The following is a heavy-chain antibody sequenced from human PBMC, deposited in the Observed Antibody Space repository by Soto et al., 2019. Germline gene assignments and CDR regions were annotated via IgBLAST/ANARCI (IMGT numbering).Heavy chain of an antibody. J-gene: IGHJ6*02. Sequence: GESLKISCKGSGYSFTSYWISWMRQMPGKGLEWMGRIDPSDSYTNYSPSFQGHVTISADKSISTAYLQWSSLKASDTAMYYCARHWGSSSSDYYYYGMDVWGQGTTVTVSS. CDR1: GYSFTSYW. CDR2: IDPSDSYT. CDR3: ARHWGSSSSDYYYYGMDV. D-gene: IGHD6-6*01. V-gene: IGHV5-10-1*01.